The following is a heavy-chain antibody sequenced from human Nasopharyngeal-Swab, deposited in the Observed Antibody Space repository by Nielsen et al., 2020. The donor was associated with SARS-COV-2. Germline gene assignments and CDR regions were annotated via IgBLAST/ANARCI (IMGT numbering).Heavy chain of an antibody. J-gene: IGHJ3*02. Sequence: SVKVPCKASGGTFSSYATSWVRQAPGQGLEWMGGIIPIFGTANYAQKSQGRVTITADESTSTAYMELSSLRSEDTAVYYCARGGTYGGNSEHAFDIWGQGTMVIVSS. V-gene: IGHV1-69*13. D-gene: IGHD4-23*01. CDR1: GGTFSSYA. CDR3: ARGGTYGGNSEHAFDI. CDR2: IIPIFGTA.